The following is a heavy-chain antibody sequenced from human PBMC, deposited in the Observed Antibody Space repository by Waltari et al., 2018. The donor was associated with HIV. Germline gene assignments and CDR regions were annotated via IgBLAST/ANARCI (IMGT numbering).Heavy chain of an antibody. CDR2: IYYSGST. J-gene: IGHJ4*02. Sequence: QLQLQESGPGLVKPSETLSLTCTVSGGSISSSRSYRGWIRQPPGKGLEWIGSIYYSGSTYYNPSLKSRVTISVDTSKNQFSLKLSSVTAADTAVYYCARHSENNWNSRSPFDYWGQGTLVTVSS. D-gene: IGHD1-7*01. CDR3: ARHSENNWNSRSPFDY. V-gene: IGHV4-39*01. CDR1: GGSISSSRSY.